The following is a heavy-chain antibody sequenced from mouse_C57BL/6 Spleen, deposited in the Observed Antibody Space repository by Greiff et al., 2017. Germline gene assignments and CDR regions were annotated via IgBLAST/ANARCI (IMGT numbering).Heavy chain of an antibody. Sequence: QVQLKESGAELAKPGASVKLSCKASGYTFTSYWMHWVKQRPGQGLEWIGYINPSSGYTKSNQKFKDKATLTADQSSSTAYMKLSSLTYEDSAVYYCARTMGYDWYFDYWGQGTTLTVSS. J-gene: IGHJ2*01. CDR3: ARTMGYDWYFDY. CDR2: INPSSGYT. V-gene: IGHV1-7*01. CDR1: GYTFTSYW. D-gene: IGHD2-2*01.